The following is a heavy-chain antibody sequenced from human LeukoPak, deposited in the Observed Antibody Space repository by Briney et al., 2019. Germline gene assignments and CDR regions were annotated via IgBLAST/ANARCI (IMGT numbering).Heavy chain of an antibody. CDR3: ARGRRRLAAPGATPPAPYFDY. Sequence: GGSLRLSCAASGFTFNSYTMNWVRQAPGKGLEWVSSISSTSSYIYHADSVKGRFTISRDNAKNSLYLQMNSLRADDTAVYYCARGRRRLAAPGATPPAPYFDYWGQGTLVTVSS. CDR2: ISSTSSYI. D-gene: IGHD6-13*01. V-gene: IGHV3-21*01. CDR1: GFTFNSYT. J-gene: IGHJ4*02.